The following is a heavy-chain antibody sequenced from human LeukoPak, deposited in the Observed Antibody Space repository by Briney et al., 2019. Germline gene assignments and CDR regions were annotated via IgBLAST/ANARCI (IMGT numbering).Heavy chain of an antibody. CDR3: ECYYDSSGY. D-gene: IGHD3-22*01. CDR1: GFTFSKYE. Sequence: GGSLRLSCTGSGFTFSKYEMHWVRQAPGKGLEWVSDISGSGSTMYYADSVKGRFIISRDNAKNSLHLQMNSLRAEDTAVYYCECYYDSSGYWGQGTLVTVSS. V-gene: IGHV3-48*03. CDR2: ISGSGSTM. J-gene: IGHJ4*02.